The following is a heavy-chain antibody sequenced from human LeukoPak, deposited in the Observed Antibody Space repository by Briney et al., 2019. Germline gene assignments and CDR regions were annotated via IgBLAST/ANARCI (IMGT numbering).Heavy chain of an antibody. Sequence: PSETLSLTCAVYGGSFSGYYWSWIRQPPGKGLEWIGEINHSGSTNYNPSLKSRVTISVDTSKSQFSLKLSSVTAADTAVYYCARTGYCSSTSCYLGAFDIWGQGTMVTVSS. V-gene: IGHV4-34*01. D-gene: IGHD2-2*01. J-gene: IGHJ3*02. CDR1: GGSFSGYY. CDR2: INHSGST. CDR3: ARTGYCSSTSCYLGAFDI.